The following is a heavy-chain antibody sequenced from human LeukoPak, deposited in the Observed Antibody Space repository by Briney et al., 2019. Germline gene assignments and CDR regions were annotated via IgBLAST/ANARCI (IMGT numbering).Heavy chain of an antibody. Sequence: SQTLSLTCAISGDSVSSNSAAWNWIRQSPSRGLEWLGRTYYRSNKSRWYNEYAVSLKSRITINPDTSRNQFSLQLNSVTPEDTAVYYCARSDGYFDNWGQGTLVTVSS. V-gene: IGHV6-1*01. CDR3: ARSDGYFDN. CDR1: GDSVSSNSAA. CDR2: TYYRSNKSRWYN. J-gene: IGHJ4*02.